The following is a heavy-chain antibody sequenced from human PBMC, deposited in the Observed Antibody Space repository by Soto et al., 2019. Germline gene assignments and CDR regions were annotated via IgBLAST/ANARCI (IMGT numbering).Heavy chain of an antibody. J-gene: IGHJ5*02. CDR3: SHRTTTVTWWFDP. D-gene: IGHD4-17*01. CDR1: GFSLTTSGVG. V-gene: IGHV2-5*02. CDR2: IYWDDAK. Sequence: QFTLKESGPTLVKPTQTLTLTCTFSGFSLTTSGVGVGWIRQPPGKALAWLALIYWDDAKRFSPPLRSRLTITKDTSKNQVVLTTTNMDPADTATYFCSHRTTTVTWWFDPWGHGTLVSVSS.